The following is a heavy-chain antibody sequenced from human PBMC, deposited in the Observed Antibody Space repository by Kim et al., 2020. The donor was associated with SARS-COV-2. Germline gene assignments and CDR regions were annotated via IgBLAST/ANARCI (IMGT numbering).Heavy chain of an antibody. D-gene: IGHD6-6*01. CDR3: ARVFVRAARPAAYYGMDV. V-gene: IGHV4-59*01. Sequence: SETLSLTCTVSGGSISSYYWSWIRQPPGKGLEWIGYIYYSGSTNYNPSLKSRVTISVDTSKNQFSLKLSSVTAADTAVYYCARVFVRAARPAAYYGMDVWGQGTTVTVSS. CDR2: IYYSGST. CDR1: GGSISSYY. J-gene: IGHJ6*01.